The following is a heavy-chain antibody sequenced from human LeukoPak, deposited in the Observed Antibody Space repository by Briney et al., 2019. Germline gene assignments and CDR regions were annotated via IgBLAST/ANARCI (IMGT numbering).Heavy chain of an antibody. J-gene: IGHJ6*04. CDR3: ARVGSGTPDV. Sequence: ASVKVSCKASGYTFTSYAMNWVRQAPGQGLEWMGWINPNSGGTNYAQKFQGRVTMTRDTSISTAYMELSRLRSDDTAVYYCARVGSGTPDVWGKGTTVTVSS. V-gene: IGHV1-2*02. CDR1: GYTFTSYA. CDR2: INPNSGGT. D-gene: IGHD1-26*01.